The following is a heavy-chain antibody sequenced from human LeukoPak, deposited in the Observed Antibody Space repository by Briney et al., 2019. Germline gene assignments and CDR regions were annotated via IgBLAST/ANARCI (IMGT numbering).Heavy chain of an antibody. V-gene: IGHV4-34*01. D-gene: IGHD2-2*01. CDR3: ARARGYCSSTSCYRSKRTCYHLDY. CDR1: GGSFSGYY. Sequence: PSETLSLTCAVYGGSFSGYYWSWIRQPPGKGLEWIGEINHSGSTNYNPSLKSRVTISVDTSKNQFSLKLSSVTAADTAVYYCARARGYCSSTSCYRSKRTCYHLDYWGQGTLVTVSS. J-gene: IGHJ4*02. CDR2: INHSGST.